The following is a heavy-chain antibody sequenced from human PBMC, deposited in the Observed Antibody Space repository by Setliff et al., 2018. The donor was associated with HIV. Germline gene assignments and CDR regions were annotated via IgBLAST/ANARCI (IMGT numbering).Heavy chain of an antibody. CDR3: VREDSRYHYFDR. V-gene: IGHV4-39*02. J-gene: IGHJ4*02. CDR1: GGSISSGSYY. CDR2: IFYSGSS. D-gene: IGHD3-22*01. Sequence: ASETLSLTCTVSGGSISSGSYYWGWIRQPPGKGLEWIGSIFYSGSSHHNPSLQRRITISVDTSKNHFSLKLSSVTAADTGVSWGVREDSRYHYFDRWGQGTPVTVSS.